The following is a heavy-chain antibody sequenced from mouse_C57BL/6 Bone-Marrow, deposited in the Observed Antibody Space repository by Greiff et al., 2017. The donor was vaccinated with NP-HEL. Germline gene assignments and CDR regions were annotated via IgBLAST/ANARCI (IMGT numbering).Heavy chain of an antibody. Sequence: QVQLQQSGAELARPGASVKLSCKASGYTFTSYGISWVKQRTGQGLEWIGEIYPRSGNTYYNEKFKGKATLTADKSSSTAYMELRSLTSEDYAGDCCARGRLRPFAYGGQGTLVTVTA. CDR1: GYTFTSYG. J-gene: IGHJ3*01. CDR3: ARGRLRPFAY. CDR2: IYPRSGNT. V-gene: IGHV1-81*01. D-gene: IGHD2-4*01.